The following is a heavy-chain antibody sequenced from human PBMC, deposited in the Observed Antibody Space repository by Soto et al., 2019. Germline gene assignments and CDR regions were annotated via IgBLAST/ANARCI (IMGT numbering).Heavy chain of an antibody. CDR1: GFSFTRND. V-gene: IGHV1-8*03. Sequence: QVLLVQSGTEVKKPGASVTVSCKASGFSFTRNDIHWVRQAPGHGLQWLGWMNTNLNATDSPNAFRGRVFFTWNTSISTAYLEVTELKYDDTAIYYCAREVVEGRSVWLDPWGQGTLVFVSS. J-gene: IGHJ5*02. D-gene: IGHD2-15*01. CDR2: MNTNLNAT. CDR3: AREVVEGRSVWLDP.